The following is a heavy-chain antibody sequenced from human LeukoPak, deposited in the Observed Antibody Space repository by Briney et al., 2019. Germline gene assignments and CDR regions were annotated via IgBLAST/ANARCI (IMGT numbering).Heavy chain of an antibody. CDR1: GGSFSGYY. Sequence: TSETLSLTCAVYGGSFSGYYWSWIRQPPGKGLEWIGEINHSGSTNYNPSLKSRVTISVDTSKNQFSLKLSSVTAADTAVYYCARGGYFDYWGQGTLVTVPS. V-gene: IGHV4-34*01. CDR3: ARGGYFDY. J-gene: IGHJ4*02. CDR2: INHSGST.